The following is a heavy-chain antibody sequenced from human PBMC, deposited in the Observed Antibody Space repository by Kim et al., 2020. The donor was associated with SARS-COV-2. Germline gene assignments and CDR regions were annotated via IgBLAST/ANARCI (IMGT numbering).Heavy chain of an antibody. J-gene: IGHJ4*02. Sequence: GGSLRLSCVASGFTYHDHAVHWVRQGLGKGLEWVAGIFWNSGRADYGDSVRGRFTISRDSAKETVYLRMNSLRVEDTALYYCTKDVFAGGADYWGPGTLVTVSS. D-gene: IGHD3-16*01. CDR3: TKDVFAGGADY. V-gene: IGHV3-9*01. CDR2: IFWNSGRA. CDR1: GFTYHDHA.